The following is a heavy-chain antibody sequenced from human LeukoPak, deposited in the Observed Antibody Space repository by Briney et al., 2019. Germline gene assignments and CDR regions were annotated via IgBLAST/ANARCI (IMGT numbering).Heavy chain of an antibody. Sequence: RGSLRLSCAASGFTVITNDMTWVRQAPGKGLEWVSVLYSDGNTKYADFVQGRFTISRDNSKNTLYLEMNSLSPDDTAVYYCARGVEPLAANTLAYWGQGTLVTVSS. V-gene: IGHV3-53*01. CDR2: LYSDGNT. CDR1: GFTVITND. J-gene: IGHJ4*02. D-gene: IGHD1-14*01. CDR3: ARGVEPLAANTLAY.